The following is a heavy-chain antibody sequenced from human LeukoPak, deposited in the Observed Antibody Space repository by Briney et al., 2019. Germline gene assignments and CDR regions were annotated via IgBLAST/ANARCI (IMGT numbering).Heavy chain of an antibody. CDR1: GFTFSSYG. D-gene: IGHD5-24*01. V-gene: IGHV3-30*03. CDR3: APEGDGYILFDY. Sequence: PGRSLTLSCAAPGFTFSSYGMHWVRQAPGKGLEWVAVISYDGSNKYYADSVKGRFTISRDNSKNTLYLQMNSLRVEDTAVYYCAPEGDGYILFDYWGQGTLDPVSS. CDR2: ISYDGSNK. J-gene: IGHJ4*02.